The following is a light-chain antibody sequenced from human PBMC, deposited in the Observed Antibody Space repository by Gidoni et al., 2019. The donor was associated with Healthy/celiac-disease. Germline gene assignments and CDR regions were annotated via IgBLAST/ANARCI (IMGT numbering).Light chain of an antibody. J-gene: IGKJ4*01. CDR3: QQYNSYLLT. CDR1: QSISSW. V-gene: IGKV1-5*01. Sequence: DIQMTQSPSTLSASVGDRVTITCRASQSISSWLAWYQQKPGKAPKLLIYDASSWESGVPSRFSGSGSGTEFTLTISSLQPDDFATYYCQQYNSYLLTFGGGTKVEIK. CDR2: DAS.